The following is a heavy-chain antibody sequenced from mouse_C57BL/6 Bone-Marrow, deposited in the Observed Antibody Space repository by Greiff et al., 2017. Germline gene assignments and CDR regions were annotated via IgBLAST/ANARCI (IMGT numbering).Heavy chain of an antibody. CDR3: ATYYDYGEFAY. V-gene: IGHV1-81*01. CDR2: IYPRSGNT. Sequence: QVQLQQSGAELARPGASVKLSCKASGYTFTSYGISWVKQRTGQGLEWIGEIYPRSGNTYYNEKFKGKATLTADKSSSTAYMELRSLTSDDSAVYFCATYYDYGEFAYWGKGTLVTVSA. J-gene: IGHJ3*01. D-gene: IGHD2-4*01. CDR1: GYTFTSYG.